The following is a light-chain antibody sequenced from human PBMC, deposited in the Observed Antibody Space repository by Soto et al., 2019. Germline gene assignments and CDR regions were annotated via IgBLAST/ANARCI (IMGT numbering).Light chain of an antibody. CDR2: GAS. CDR1: QSVSSTY. CDR3: QQYGDSPLYT. Sequence: EIVLTQSPGTLSLSPGERATLSCRASQSVSSTYFAWYQQKPGQAPRLLIYGASFRATGIPDRFSGSGSGTDLTLNITRLEPEDFAVYYCQQYGDSPLYTFGQGTKLEIK. J-gene: IGKJ2*01. V-gene: IGKV3-20*01.